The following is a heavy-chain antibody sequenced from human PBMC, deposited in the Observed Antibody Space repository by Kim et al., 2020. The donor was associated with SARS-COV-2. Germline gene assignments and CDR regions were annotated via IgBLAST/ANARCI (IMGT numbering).Heavy chain of an antibody. CDR3: ARGAINDFWSGYRSWFDP. CDR1: GGSISSSNW. V-gene: IGHV4-4*02. D-gene: IGHD3-3*01. Sequence: SETLSLTCAVSGGSISSSNWWSWVRQPPGKGLEWIGEIYHSGSTNYNPSLKSRVTISVDKSKNQFSLKLSSVTAADTAVYYCARGAINDFWSGYRSWFDPWGQGTLVTVSS. J-gene: IGHJ5*02. CDR2: IYHSGST.